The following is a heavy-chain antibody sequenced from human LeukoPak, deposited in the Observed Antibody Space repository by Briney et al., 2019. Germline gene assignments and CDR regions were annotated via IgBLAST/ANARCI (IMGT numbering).Heavy chain of an antibody. CDR2: IYYSGST. CDR1: GGSISSSSYY. V-gene: IGHV4-39*01. J-gene: IGHJ4*02. CDR3: ARQEGRDGYNTFDY. D-gene: IGHD5-24*01. Sequence: SETLSLTCTVSGGSISSSSYYWGWIRQPPGKGLEWIGSIYYSGSTYYNPSLMSRVTISVDTSKNQFSLKLSSVTAADTAVYYCARQEGRDGYNTFDYWGQGTLVTVSS.